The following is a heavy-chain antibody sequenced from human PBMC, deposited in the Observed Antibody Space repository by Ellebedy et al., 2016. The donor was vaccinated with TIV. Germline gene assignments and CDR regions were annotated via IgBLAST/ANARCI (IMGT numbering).Heavy chain of an antibody. V-gene: IGHV3-48*02. D-gene: IGHD3-16*01. CDR1: GLTFSSHS. Sequence: GESLKISCAASGLTFSSHSMNWVRQAPGKGLEWVSCIGTTGNTVYYADSVKGRFTISRDNAMNSLYLEMNSLRDEETAVYYCARVRGTYAYGMDVWGQGTTVTVSS. CDR2: IGTTGNTV. CDR3: ARVRGTYAYGMDV. J-gene: IGHJ6*02.